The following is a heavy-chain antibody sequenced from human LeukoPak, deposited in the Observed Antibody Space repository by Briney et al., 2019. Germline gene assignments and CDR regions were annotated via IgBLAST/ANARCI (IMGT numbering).Heavy chain of an antibody. D-gene: IGHD6-19*01. CDR1: GYTFTSYG. V-gene: IGHV1-18*01. Sequence: ASVKVSCKASGYTFTSYGISWVRQAPGQGLEWMGWISAYNGNTNYAQKLQGRVTMTTDTSTSTAYMELRSLRSDDTAVYYCARDQYSSGWYPVSDAFDIWGQGTMVTVSS. J-gene: IGHJ3*02. CDR2: ISAYNGNT. CDR3: ARDQYSSGWYPVSDAFDI.